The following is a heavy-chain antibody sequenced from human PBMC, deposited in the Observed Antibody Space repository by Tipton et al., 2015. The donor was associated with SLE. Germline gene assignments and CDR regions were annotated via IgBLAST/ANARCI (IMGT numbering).Heavy chain of an antibody. Sequence: TLSLTCTVSGGSISSYYWSWIRQPPGKGLEWIGYIYYSGSTNYNPSLKSRVTISVDTSKNQFSLKLSSVTAADTAVYYCAAGRDYGDYGAFDIWGQGIMVTVSS. D-gene: IGHD4-17*01. CDR3: AAGRDYGDYGAFDI. CDR1: GGSISSYY. J-gene: IGHJ3*02. V-gene: IGHV4-59*07. CDR2: IYYSGST.